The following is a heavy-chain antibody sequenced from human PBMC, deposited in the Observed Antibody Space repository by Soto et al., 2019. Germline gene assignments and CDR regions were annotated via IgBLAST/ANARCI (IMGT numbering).Heavy chain of an antibody. CDR1: GFTFSDYY. CDR3: ARHDYSNEHWFDT. Sequence: KAGGSLRLSCTASGFTFSDYYMSWIRQAPGKGLEWISYISSASDYSTYADSVKGRFTISRDNAKNSLYLQLNNVRPDDTALYLCARHDYSNEHWFDTWGLGTAVTVSS. D-gene: IGHD4-4*01. V-gene: IGHV3-11*06. J-gene: IGHJ5*02. CDR2: ISSASDYS.